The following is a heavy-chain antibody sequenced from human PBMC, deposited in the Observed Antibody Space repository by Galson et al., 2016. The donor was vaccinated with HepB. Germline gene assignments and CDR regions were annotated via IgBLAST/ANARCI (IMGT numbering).Heavy chain of an antibody. Sequence: SLRLSCAASGFTFSSYWMSWVRQAPGKGLEWVASIKEDGSGKDYVDSVRGRFTISRDNAKNSLYLQMNSVRAEDTAVYFCARDDKFSVAADPYFDYWGQGTLVTVSS. D-gene: IGHD6-13*01. CDR2: IKEDGSGK. CDR1: GFTFSSYW. J-gene: IGHJ4*02. CDR3: ARDDKFSVAADPYFDY. V-gene: IGHV3-7*01.